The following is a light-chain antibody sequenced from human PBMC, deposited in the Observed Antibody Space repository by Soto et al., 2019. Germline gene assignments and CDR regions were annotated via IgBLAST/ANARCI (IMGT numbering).Light chain of an antibody. CDR3: QQYSSSWT. J-gene: IGKJ1*01. Sequence: IQMTQSPSTLSASVGDRVSLTCRASQSISRRLAWYQQKPGKAPKLLIYDDSSLESGVPPRFSGSGSGTEFTLTISSLQPEDSATYYRQQYSSSWTFGKGTKVDIK. CDR1: QSISRR. CDR2: DDS. V-gene: IGKV1-5*01.